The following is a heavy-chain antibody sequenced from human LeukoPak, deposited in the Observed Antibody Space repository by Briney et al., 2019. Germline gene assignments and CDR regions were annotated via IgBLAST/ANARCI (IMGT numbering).Heavy chain of an antibody. V-gene: IGHV1-2*02. D-gene: IGHD5-18*01. CDR1: GYTFTGYY. Sequence: HGASVKVSCKASGYTFTGYYMHWVRQAPGQGLEWMGWINPNSGGANYAQKFQGRVTMTRDTSISTAYMELSRLRSDDTAVYYCARGLRGCSYLYYFDYWGQGTLVTVSS. J-gene: IGHJ4*02. CDR2: INPNSGGA. CDR3: ARGLRGCSYLYYFDY.